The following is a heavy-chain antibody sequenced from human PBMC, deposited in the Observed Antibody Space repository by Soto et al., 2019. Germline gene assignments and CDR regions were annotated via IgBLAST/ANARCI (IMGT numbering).Heavy chain of an antibody. CDR3: AMSPGGMDV. Sequence: EVQLVESGGGLVQPGGSLRLSCAASGFTVSSNYMSWVRQAPGKGLEWVSVIYSGGNTYYADSVKGRFTISRHNAKDTLFLHMNSLRPEDTAVYYWAMSPGGMDVWGQGTTVIVSS. V-gene: IGHV3-53*04. CDR1: GFTVSSNY. J-gene: IGHJ6*02. CDR2: IYSGGNT.